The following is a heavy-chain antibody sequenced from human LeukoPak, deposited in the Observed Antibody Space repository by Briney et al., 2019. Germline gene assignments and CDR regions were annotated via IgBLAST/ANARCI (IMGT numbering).Heavy chain of an antibody. CDR2: INPNSGGT. V-gene: IGHV1-2*02. Sequence: ASVKVSCKASGYTFTGYYMHWVRQAPGQGLEWMGWINPNSGGTNYAQKFQGRVTITADESTSTAYMELSSLRSEDTAVYYCVRGQKPYYYYGMDVWGQGTTVTVSS. J-gene: IGHJ6*02. CDR3: VRGQKPYYYYGMDV. CDR1: GYTFTGYY.